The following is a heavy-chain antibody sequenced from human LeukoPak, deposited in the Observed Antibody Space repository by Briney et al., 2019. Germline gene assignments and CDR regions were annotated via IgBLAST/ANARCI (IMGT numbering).Heavy chain of an antibody. V-gene: IGHV1-69*13. CDR3: ARRPQRGGRYLGY. CDR2: IIPIFGTA. CDR1: GYTFTGYY. J-gene: IGHJ4*02. D-gene: IGHD2-15*01. Sequence: ASVKVSCKASGYTFTGYYKHWVRQAPGQGLEWMGGIIPIFGTANYAQKFQGRVTITADESTSTACMELSSLRSEDTAVYYCARRPQRGGRYLGYWGQGTLVTVSS.